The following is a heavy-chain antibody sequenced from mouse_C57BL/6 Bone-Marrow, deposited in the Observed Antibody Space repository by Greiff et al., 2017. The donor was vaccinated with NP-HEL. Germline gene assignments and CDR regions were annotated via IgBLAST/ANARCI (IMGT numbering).Heavy chain of an antibody. J-gene: IGHJ2*01. CDR2: IDPSDSYT. V-gene: IGHV1-69*01. CDR3: ARWIFDY. Sequence: QVQLQQPGAELVMPGASVKLSCKASGYTFTSYWMHWVKQRPGPGLEWIGEIDPSDSYTNYNQKFKGKSTLTVDKSSSTAYMQLSSLTSEDAAVYYCARWIFDYWGQGTTLTVSS. CDR1: GYTFTSYW.